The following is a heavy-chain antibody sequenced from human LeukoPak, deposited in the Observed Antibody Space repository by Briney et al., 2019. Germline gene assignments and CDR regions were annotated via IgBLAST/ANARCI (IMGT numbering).Heavy chain of an antibody. D-gene: IGHD3-22*01. V-gene: IGHV3-30*04. J-gene: IGHJ4*02. CDR1: GFTFSSYA. CDR3: ARDQGPSITRIVVVIPGLRLFDY. CDR2: ISYDGRNK. Sequence: PGGSLRLSCAASGFTFSSYAMHWVRQAPGKGLVWVAVISYDGRNKYYADSVKGRFTISRDNSKNTLYLQMNSLRAADTDVYYCARDQGPSITRIVVVIPGLRLFDYWGQGTLVTVSS.